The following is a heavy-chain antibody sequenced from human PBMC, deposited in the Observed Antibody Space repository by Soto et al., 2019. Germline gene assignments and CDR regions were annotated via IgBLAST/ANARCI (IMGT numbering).Heavy chain of an antibody. Sequence: SETLSLTCTVSGGSISSGGYYWSWIRQHPGKGLEWIGYIYYSGSTYYNPSLKSRVTLSLETSKSQFSLRLSSVTASDTAVYYCARLGEYYQSLDPWGQGTLVTVSS. CDR2: IYYSGST. D-gene: IGHD2-2*01. J-gene: IGHJ5*02. CDR1: GGSISSGGYY. V-gene: IGHV4-31*03. CDR3: ARLGEYYQSLDP.